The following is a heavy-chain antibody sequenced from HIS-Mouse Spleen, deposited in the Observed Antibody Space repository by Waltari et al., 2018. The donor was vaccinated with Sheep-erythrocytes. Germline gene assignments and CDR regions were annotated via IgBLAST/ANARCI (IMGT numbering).Heavy chain of an antibody. CDR1: GFTVSSNY. D-gene: IGHD4-17*01. Sequence: GGGLIQPGGSLRLSCAASGFTVSSNYMSWVRRAPGKGLEWVSVIYSGGSTYYADSVKGRFTISRDNSKNTLYLQMNSLRAEDTAVYYCARGHPDYGDYDAFDIWGQGTMVTVSS. CDR3: ARGHPDYGDYDAFDI. CDR2: IYSGGST. J-gene: IGHJ3*02. V-gene: IGHV3-53*01.